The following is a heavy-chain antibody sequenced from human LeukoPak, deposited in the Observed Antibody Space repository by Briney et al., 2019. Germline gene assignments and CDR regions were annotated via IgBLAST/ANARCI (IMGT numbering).Heavy chain of an antibody. CDR1: GYTFTTYY. D-gene: IGHD3-10*01. V-gene: IGHV1-46*01. CDR3: ARVVRDGVGSYHFDN. Sequence: EASVKVSCKASGYTFTTYYLHWVRQAPGQGLEWMGLINPSGGSTSYAQKFQGRVTMTRDTSTSTVYTELSSLRSEDTAVYYCARVVRDGVGSYHFDNWGQGTLVTVSS. J-gene: IGHJ4*02. CDR2: INPSGGST.